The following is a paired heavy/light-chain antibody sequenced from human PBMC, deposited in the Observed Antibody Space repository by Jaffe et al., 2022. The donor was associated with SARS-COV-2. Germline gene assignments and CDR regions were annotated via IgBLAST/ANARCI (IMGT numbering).Light chain of an antibody. CDR2: GAS. CDR3: QQYDYWPGT. J-gene: IGKJ1*01. CDR1: QSVSSN. V-gene: IGKV3-15*01. Sequence: EIVMTQSPATLSVSPGERATLSCRASQSVSSNLAWYQQTPGQAPRLLIHGASTRATGIPARFSGSGSGTEFTLTISSLQSEDFAVYYCQQYDYWPGTFGQGTKVDIK.
Heavy chain of an antibody. J-gene: IGHJ4*02. CDR2: ISSSGGST. V-gene: IGHV3-23*01. CDR3: AAHPQKSERLLFDY. D-gene: IGHD1-26*01. CDR1: GLTFSNHA. Sequence: EVQLLESGGGLVQPGGSLRLSCLASGLTFSNHAMSWVRRAPGKGLEWVSAISSSGGSTYYADSVEGRFTISRDNSRNTLYLQMNSLRAEDTAVYHCAAHPQKSERLLFDYWGQGTLVTVSS.